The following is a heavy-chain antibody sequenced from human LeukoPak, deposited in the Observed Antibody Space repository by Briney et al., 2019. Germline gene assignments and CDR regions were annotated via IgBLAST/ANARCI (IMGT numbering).Heavy chain of an antibody. D-gene: IGHD1-26*01. J-gene: IGHJ4*02. CDR2: IRYDGSNK. V-gene: IGHV3-30*02. Sequence: PGGSLRLSCAASGFTFSRNGMHWVRQAPGKGLEWVAFIRYDGSNKYYADSVKGRFTISRDNSKNTLYLQMNSLRAEDTAVYYCAKGLISGSYLDYWGQGTLVTVSS. CDR3: AKGLISGSYLDY. CDR1: GFTFSRNG.